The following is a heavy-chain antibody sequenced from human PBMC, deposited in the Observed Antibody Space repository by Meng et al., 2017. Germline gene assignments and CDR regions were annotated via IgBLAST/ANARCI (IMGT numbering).Heavy chain of an antibody. J-gene: IGHJ4*02. CDR2: INQSGST. V-gene: IGHV4-34*01. D-gene: IGHD3-10*01. CDR3: ARVPGGIGAADY. Sequence: QVQLPHSGPGLLTPSASLSLTCSVYCGSFSGYYCSWIRQPPGMELEWIGEINQSGSTNYNPSLKSRVTISIDTSKNQFSLKLSSVTAADTDVYYCARVPGGIGAADYWGQGTLVTVSS. CDR1: CGSFSGYY.